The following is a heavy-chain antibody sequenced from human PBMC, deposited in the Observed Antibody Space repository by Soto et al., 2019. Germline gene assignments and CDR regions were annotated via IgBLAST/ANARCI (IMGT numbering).Heavy chain of an antibody. V-gene: IGHV1-18*01. CDR2: INPLKGDT. D-gene: IGHD2-2*02. CDR3: ARVKVPAAILGAFDL. CDR1: GYTFSTYG. J-gene: IGHJ3*01. Sequence: QAQLVQSGGEMKKPGASVKVSCKASGYTFSTYGITWVRQAPGQGLDWMGWINPLKGDTKSAANFQDRVTMTTDTSTRTAYMELTSLRSDDTAVYYCARVKVPAAILGAFDLWGQGTLVTVSS.